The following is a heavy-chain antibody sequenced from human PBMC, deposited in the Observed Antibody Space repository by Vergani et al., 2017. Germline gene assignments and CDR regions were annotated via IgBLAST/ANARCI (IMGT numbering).Heavy chain of an antibody. Sequence: EVQLLESGGGLVQPGGSLRLSCAASGFTFSSYAMSWVRQAPGKGLEWVSAISGSGGSTYYADSVKGRFTISRDKSKNTMYLQMNSLRAEDTAVYYCARVGRWGGDYEGFDYWGQGTLVTVSS. D-gene: IGHD4-17*01. J-gene: IGHJ4*02. CDR3: ARVGRWGGDYEGFDY. CDR1: GFTFSSYA. CDR2: ISGSGGST. V-gene: IGHV3-23*01.